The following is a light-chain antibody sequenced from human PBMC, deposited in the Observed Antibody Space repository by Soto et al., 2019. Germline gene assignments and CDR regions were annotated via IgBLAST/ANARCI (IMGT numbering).Light chain of an antibody. CDR1: TTDVGTYNS. CDR2: DVN. CDR3: SSSAGSSTVI. J-gene: IGLJ2*01. V-gene: IGLV2-11*01. Sequence: QSVLTQPRSVSGSPGQSVTISCTGTTTDVGTYNSVSWYQQHPGKAPKLMIYDVNKRPSGVPHRFSGSMSGNTASLTISGLQADDEADYHCSSSAGSSTVIFGGGTKLTVL.